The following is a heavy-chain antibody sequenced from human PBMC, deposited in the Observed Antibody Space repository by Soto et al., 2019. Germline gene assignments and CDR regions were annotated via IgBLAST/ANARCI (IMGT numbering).Heavy chain of an antibody. J-gene: IGHJ6*02. CDR2: MNPNSGNT. Sequence: QVQLVQSGAEVKKPGASVKVSCKASGYTFTSYDINWVRQATGQGLEWMGWMNPNSGNTGYAQKFQGRVTMTRNTSIITAYMELSSLRSEDTAVYYCASLGYCSGGSCYESPYGMDVWGQGTTVTVSS. V-gene: IGHV1-8*01. D-gene: IGHD2-15*01. CDR3: ASLGYCSGGSCYESPYGMDV. CDR1: GYTFTSYD.